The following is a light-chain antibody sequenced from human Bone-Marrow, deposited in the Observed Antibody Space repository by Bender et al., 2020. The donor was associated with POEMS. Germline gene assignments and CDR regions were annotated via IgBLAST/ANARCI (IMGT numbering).Light chain of an antibody. CDR2: DIS. J-gene: IGLJ2*01. CDR3: NSYTSSGTHVL. V-gene: IGLV2-14*03. Sequence: QSALTQPRSVSGSPGQSVTISCTGTSSDVGGYNYVSWYQHHPGKAPKLRIHDISNRPSGVSTRFSGSKSGNTASLTISGLQAEDEADYYCNSYTSSGTHVLFGGGTKLTVL. CDR1: SSDVGGYNY.